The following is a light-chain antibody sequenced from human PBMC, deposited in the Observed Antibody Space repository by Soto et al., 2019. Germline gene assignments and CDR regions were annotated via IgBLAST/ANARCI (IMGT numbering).Light chain of an antibody. J-gene: IGKJ1*01. CDR3: QRYGSSPRT. CDR2: AAS. CDR1: QSVRSSY. Sequence: EIVLTQSPDTLSLSPGESATLSCRASQSVRSSYLAWYQQTPGQTPRLLIYAASSRATGIPDRLSGSGSGTDFSLTISRLEAEDFAVYYCQRYGSSPRTFGQGTKVDIK. V-gene: IGKV3-20*01.